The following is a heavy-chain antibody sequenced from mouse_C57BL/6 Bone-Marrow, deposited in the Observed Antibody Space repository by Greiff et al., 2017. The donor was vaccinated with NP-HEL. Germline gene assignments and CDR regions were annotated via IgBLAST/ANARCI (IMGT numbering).Heavy chain of an antibody. CDR3: ARSGYYGSSSRPNYWYFDV. CDR2: IYPRDGST. J-gene: IGHJ1*03. D-gene: IGHD1-1*01. V-gene: IGHV1-78*01. Sequence: QVQLQQSDAELVKPGASVKISCKVSGYTFTDHTIHWMKQRPEQGLEWIGYIYPRDGSTKYNEKFKGKATLTADKSSSTAYMQLNSLTSEDSAVYFCARSGYYGSSSRPNYWYFDVWGTGTTVTVSS. CDR1: GYTFTDHT.